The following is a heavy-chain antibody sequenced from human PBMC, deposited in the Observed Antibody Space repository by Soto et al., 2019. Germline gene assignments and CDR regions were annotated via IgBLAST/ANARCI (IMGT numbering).Heavy chain of an antibody. CDR3: AKEVAEAVAGISPIDY. CDR1: GFTFSSYA. CDR2: ISGSGGST. D-gene: IGHD6-19*01. V-gene: IGHV3-23*01. Sequence: EVQLLESGGGLVQPGGSLRLSCAASGFTFSSYAMSWVHQAPGKGLEWVSAISGSGGSTYYADSVKGRFTISRDNSKNTLYLQMNSLRAEDTAVYYCAKEVAEAVAGISPIDYWGQGTLVTVSS. J-gene: IGHJ4*02.